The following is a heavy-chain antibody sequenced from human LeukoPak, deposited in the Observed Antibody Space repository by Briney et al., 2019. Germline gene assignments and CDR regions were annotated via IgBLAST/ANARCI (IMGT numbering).Heavy chain of an antibody. Sequence: PGRSLRLSCAASGFTFSSYAMHWVRQAPGKGLEWVAVISYDGSNKYYADSVKGRFTISRDNSKNTLYLQMNSLRAEDTAVYYCARGGSGSYYNPWNYGMDVWGQGTTVTVSS. CDR3: ARGGSGSYYNPWNYGMDV. D-gene: IGHD3-10*01. CDR2: ISYDGSNK. J-gene: IGHJ6*02. CDR1: GFTFSSYA. V-gene: IGHV3-30-3*01.